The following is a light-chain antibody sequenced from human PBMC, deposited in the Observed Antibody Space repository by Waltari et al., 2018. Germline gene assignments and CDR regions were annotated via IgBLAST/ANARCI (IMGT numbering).Light chain of an antibody. V-gene: IGLV1-51*01. CDR1: SSNLGNNY. CDR3: GTWDSSLSGAV. CDR2: DNT. Sequence: QSVLTQPPSVSAAPGQRVTISCSGGSSNLGNNYVSWYRQFPGTAPKRLIYDNTAQPSGIPGRFSGCKACTSATLDITGLQAGDEADYYCGTWDSSLSGAVFGGGTHLTVL. J-gene: IGLJ7*01.